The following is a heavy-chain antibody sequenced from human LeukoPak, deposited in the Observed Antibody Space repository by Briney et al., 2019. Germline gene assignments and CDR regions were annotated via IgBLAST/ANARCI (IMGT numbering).Heavy chain of an antibody. J-gene: IGHJ5*02. CDR3: AKDSAWELLGH. CDR1: GFTFSSYG. CDR2: ISYDGSNK. D-gene: IGHD1-26*01. V-gene: IGHV3-30*18. Sequence: GGSLRLSCAASGFTFSSYGMHWVRQAPGKGLEWVAVISYDGSNKYYADSVKGRFTISRDNSKNTLYLQMNSLRAEDTAVYYCAKDSAWELLGHWGQGTLVTVSS.